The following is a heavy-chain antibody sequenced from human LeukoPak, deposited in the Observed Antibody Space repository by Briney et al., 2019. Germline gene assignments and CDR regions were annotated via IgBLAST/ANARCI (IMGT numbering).Heavy chain of an antibody. CDR3: ARHYGSVTYQLMYYFDY. D-gene: IGHD3-10*01. J-gene: IGHJ4*02. CDR2: IYYSGST. CDR1: GGSITGYY. V-gene: IGHV4-59*08. Sequence: SETLSLTCTVSGGSITGYYWSWIRQSPGMGLEWIGYIYYSGSTNYNPSLKSRVTISVDTSKNQFSLKLRSVTAADTAVYYCARHYGSVTYQLMYYFDYWGQGTLVTVSS.